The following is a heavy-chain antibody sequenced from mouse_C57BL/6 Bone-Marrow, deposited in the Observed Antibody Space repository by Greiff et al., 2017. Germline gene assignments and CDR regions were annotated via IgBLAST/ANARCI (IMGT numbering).Heavy chain of an antibody. CDR2: IYPRSGNT. CDR3: AREGLGRYYFDY. Sequence: VMLVESGAELARPGASVKLSCKASGYTFTSYGISWVKQRTGQGLEWIGEIYPRSGNTYYNEKFKGKATLTADKSSSTAYMELRSLTSEDSAVYFCAREGLGRYYFDYWGQGTTLTVSS. V-gene: IGHV1-81*01. CDR1: GYTFTSYG. J-gene: IGHJ2*01. D-gene: IGHD4-1*01.